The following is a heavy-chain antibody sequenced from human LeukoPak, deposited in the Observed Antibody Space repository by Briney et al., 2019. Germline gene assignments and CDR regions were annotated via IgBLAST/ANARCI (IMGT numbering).Heavy chain of an antibody. J-gene: IGHJ5*02. D-gene: IGHD5-18*01. CDR2: IYHSGST. CDR1: GGSISSSNW. V-gene: IGHV4-4*02. Sequence: PSGTLSLTCAVSGGSISSSNWGSWVRQPPGKGLGWIGEIYHSGSTNYNPSLKSRVTISVDKSKNQFSLKLSSVTAADTAVYYCARIVGGMVTSWFDPWGQGTLVTVSS. CDR3: ARIVGGMVTSWFDP.